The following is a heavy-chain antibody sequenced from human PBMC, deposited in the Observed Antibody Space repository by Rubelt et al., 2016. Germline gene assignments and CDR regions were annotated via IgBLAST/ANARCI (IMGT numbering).Heavy chain of an antibody. V-gene: IGHV3-73*01. D-gene: IGHD3-22*01. CDR2: NRSKANSYAT. Sequence: GRNRSKANSYATAYAASVKGRFTISRDDSKNTAYLQMNSLKTEDTAVYYCTRRGVYYDSSGYKVHSDWGQGTLVTVSS. J-gene: IGHJ4*02. CDR3: TRRGVYYDSSGYKVHSD.